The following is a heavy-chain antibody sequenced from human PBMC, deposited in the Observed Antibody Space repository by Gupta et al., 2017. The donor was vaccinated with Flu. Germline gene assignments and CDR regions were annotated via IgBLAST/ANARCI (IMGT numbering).Heavy chain of an antibody. CDR2: ISSSSSYI. J-gene: IGHJ2*01. D-gene: IGHD5-24*01. V-gene: IGHV3-21*01. CDR1: GFTFSSYS. CDR3: ARESGTSPLRWLQPQNWYFDL. Sequence: EVQLVESGGGLVKPGGSLRLSCAASGFTFSSYSMNWVSQAPGKGLEWVSSISSSSSYIYYADSVKGRFTISRDNAKNSLYLQMNSLRAEDTAVYYCARESGTSPLRWLQPQNWYFDLWGRGTLVTVSS.